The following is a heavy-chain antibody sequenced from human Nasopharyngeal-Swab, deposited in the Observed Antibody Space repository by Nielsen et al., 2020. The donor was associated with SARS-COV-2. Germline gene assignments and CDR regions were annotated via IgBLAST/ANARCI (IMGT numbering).Heavy chain of an antibody. Sequence: GESLKISCAASGFTFSSYSMNWVRQAPGKGLEWVSYISSSSSTIYYADSVKGRFTISRDNAKNSLYLQMNSLRAEDTAVYYCASLLWFVELPSDYYYYGMDVWGQGTTVTVSS. CDR3: ASLLWFVELPSDYYYYGMDV. J-gene: IGHJ6*02. D-gene: IGHD3-10*01. CDR1: GFTFSSYS. V-gene: IGHV3-48*04. CDR2: ISSSSSTI.